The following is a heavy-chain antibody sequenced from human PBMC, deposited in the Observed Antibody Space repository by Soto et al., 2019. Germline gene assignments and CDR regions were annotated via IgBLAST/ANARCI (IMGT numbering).Heavy chain of an antibody. CDR3: ARDNGYGHFDS. V-gene: IGHV4-31*03. Sequence: QVQLQESGPGLVNPSQPPALTSTVSVASITGGRSYWGGTRHHQGKALEWFGYMFSTGSTYYHLSLKSRVNISADTSKNQFSLRLSSVTPADTAVYYCARDNGYGHFDSWGQGTLVTVSS. CDR2: MFSTGST. J-gene: IGHJ4*02. D-gene: IGHD5-12*01. CDR1: VASITGGRSY.